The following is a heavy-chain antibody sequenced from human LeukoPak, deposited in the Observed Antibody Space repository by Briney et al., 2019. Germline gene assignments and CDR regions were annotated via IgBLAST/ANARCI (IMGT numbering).Heavy chain of an antibody. CDR3: ARDGGDDGIDAFDI. D-gene: IGHD2-21*01. CDR2: IRYDGSNK. Sequence: GGSLRLSCAASGFTFSSYGMHWVRQAPGKGLEWVAFIRYDGSNKYYADSVKGRFTISRDNSKNTLYLQMNSLRAEDTAVYYCARDGGDDGIDAFDIWGQGTMVTVSP. V-gene: IGHV3-30*02. CDR1: GFTFSSYG. J-gene: IGHJ3*02.